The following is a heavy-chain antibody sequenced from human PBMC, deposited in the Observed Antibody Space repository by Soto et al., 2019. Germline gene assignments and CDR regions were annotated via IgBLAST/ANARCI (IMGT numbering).Heavy chain of an antibody. V-gene: IGHV3-23*01. J-gene: IGHJ4*02. CDR2: ISGRGVDT. CDR3: AKDQTDVTIFDY. CDR1: GFSFSSLA. D-gene: IGHD4-17*01. Sequence: GGSLRLSCAASGFSFSSLAMGWVRQAPGKGLEWVSSISGRGVDTLYADSVKGRFTISRDNSRNTLYLRVNSLRAEDTAVYYCAKDQTDVTIFDYWGQGTLVTVSS.